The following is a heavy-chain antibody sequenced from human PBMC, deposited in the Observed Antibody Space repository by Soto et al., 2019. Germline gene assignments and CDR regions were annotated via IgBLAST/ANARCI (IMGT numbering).Heavy chain of an antibody. CDR1: GFIFSSYW. CDR3: VRQARYDFFDI. D-gene: IGHD3-16*01. CDR2: INSDGSTT. J-gene: IGHJ3*02. V-gene: IGHV3-74*01. Sequence: PGGSLRLSCAASGFIFSSYWMHWVRQAPGKGLVWVSRINSDGSTTTYADSVEGRFTISRDNAKNTLYVQVNSLRVDDTAVYYCVRQARYDFFDIWCQGTMVTVSS.